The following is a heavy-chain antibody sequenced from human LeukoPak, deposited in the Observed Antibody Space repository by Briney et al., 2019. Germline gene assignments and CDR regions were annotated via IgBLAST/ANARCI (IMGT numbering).Heavy chain of an antibody. CDR2: INPNSGGT. Sequence: ASVKVSCKASGYTFTGYYMHWVRQAPGQGLEWMGWINPNSGGTNYAQKFQGRVTMTRDTSISTAYMELSRLRSDDTAVYYCARGALSLDTAMVLYFDYWGQGTLVTVSS. J-gene: IGHJ4*02. V-gene: IGHV1-2*02. D-gene: IGHD5-18*01. CDR1: GYTFTGYY. CDR3: ARGALSLDTAMVLYFDY.